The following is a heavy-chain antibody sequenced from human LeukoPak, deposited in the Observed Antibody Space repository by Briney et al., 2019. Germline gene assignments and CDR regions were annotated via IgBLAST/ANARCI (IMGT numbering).Heavy chain of an antibody. D-gene: IGHD2-21*02. CDR3: ARDGDWGYYFDY. Sequence: GGSLRLSXAASGFTFSSYEMNWVRQAPGKGLEWVSYISSSGNTIYYADSVKGRFTISRDNAKNSLYLQMNSLRAGDTAVYYCARDGDWGYYFDYWGQGTLVTVSS. CDR2: ISSSGNTI. V-gene: IGHV3-48*03. CDR1: GFTFSSYE. J-gene: IGHJ4*02.